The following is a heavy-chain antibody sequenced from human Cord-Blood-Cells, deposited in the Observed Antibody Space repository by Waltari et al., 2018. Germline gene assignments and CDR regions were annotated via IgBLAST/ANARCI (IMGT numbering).Heavy chain of an antibody. Sequence: QLQLQESGPGLVKPSETLSLTCTVSGGSISSSSYYWGWIRQPPGKGLEWIGSIYYSGSTYYNPSLKCRVTISVDTPKTQFTRTLSSVTATDTAVYYCARSANDFWSGYYFDNRGQGTLVTVAS. D-gene: IGHD3-3*01. V-gene: IGHV4-39*01. J-gene: IGHJ4*02. CDR2: IYYSGST. CDR3: ARSANDFWSGYYFDN. CDR1: GGSISSSSYY.